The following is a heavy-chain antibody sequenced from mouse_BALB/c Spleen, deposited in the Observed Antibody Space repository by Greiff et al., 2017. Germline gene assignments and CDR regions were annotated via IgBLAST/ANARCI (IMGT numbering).Heavy chain of an antibody. CDR1: GFTFSSYA. J-gene: IGHJ4*01. CDR2: ISSGGST. CDR3: ARETTTVVWGDY. V-gene: IGHV5-6-5*01. D-gene: IGHD1-1*01. Sequence: EVKLQESGGGLVKPGGSLKLSCAASGFTFSSYAMSWVRQTPEKRLEWVASISSGGSTYYPDSVKGRFTISRDNARNILYLQMSSLRSEDTAMYYCARETTTVVWGDYWGQGTSVTVSS.